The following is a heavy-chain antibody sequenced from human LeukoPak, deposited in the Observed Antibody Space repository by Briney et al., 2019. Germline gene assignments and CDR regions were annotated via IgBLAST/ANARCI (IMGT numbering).Heavy chain of an antibody. CDR2: INPNSGGT. CDR3: ARHCSGGSCYSGSDY. Sequence: ASVKVSCKASGYTFTGYYMHWVRQAPGQGLEWMGWINPNSGGTNYAQKFQGWVTMTRDTSISTAYMELSRLRSDDTAVYYCARHCSGGSCYSGSDYWGQGTLVTVSS. V-gene: IGHV1-2*04. J-gene: IGHJ4*02. D-gene: IGHD2-15*01. CDR1: GYTFTGYY.